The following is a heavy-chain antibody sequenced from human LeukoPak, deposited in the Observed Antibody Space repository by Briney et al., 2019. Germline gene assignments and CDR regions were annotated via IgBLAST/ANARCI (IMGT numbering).Heavy chain of an antibody. CDR1: GFTFSSYC. CDR2: INSNSSYI. CDR3: ARKKGTLIRAMPFEM. V-gene: IGHV3-21*01. J-gene: IGHJ3*02. D-gene: IGHD1-7*01. Sequence: PGGSLRLSCAASGFTFSSYCIHWVRQAPGKGLEWVSSINSNSSYITYADSVKGRFTISRDNAKNSLYLQMNSLRAEDTAVYYFARKKGTLIRAMPFEMWGQGTMVSVSS.